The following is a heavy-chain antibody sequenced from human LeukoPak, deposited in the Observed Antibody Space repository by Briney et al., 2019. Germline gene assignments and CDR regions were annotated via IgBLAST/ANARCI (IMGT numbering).Heavy chain of an antibody. D-gene: IGHD4-23*01. V-gene: IGHV4-59*01. CDR2: IYYSGST. J-gene: IGHJ4*02. CDR3: ARCRYGGTPPDY. CDR1: GGSISSYY. Sequence: PSETLSLTYTVSGGSISSYYWSWIRQPPGKGLEWIGYIYYSGSTNYNPSLKSRVTISLDMSKNQFSLKLSSVTAADTAVYYCARCRYGGTPPDYWGQGTLVTVSS.